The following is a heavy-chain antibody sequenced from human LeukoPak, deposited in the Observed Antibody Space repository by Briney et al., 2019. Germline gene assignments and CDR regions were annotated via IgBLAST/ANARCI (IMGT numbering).Heavy chain of an antibody. CDR3: ARAKSDSSGYIYDY. Sequence: GGSLRLSCAASGFTFSSYSMNWVRQAPGKGLEWVSYISSSSSMIYYADSVKGRFTISRDNAKNSLYLQMNSLRAEDTAVYYCARAKSDSSGYIYDYWGQGTVVTVSS. V-gene: IGHV3-48*01. CDR1: GFTFSSYS. J-gene: IGHJ4*02. D-gene: IGHD3-22*01. CDR2: ISSSSSMI.